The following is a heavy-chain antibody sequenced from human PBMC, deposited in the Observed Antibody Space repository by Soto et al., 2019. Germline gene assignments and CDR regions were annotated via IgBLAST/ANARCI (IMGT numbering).Heavy chain of an antibody. CDR1: GYTFTGYF. V-gene: IGHV1-2*02. CDR2: INPNSGVT. Sequence: ASVKVSCKASGYTFTGYFIHWVRQAPGQGLEWMGYINPNSGVTKYAPRFQGRVTMTRDTSIRTAYMELNNLRSDDTAVYYCARGGGTILDPLPWGPGTLVTVSS. J-gene: IGHJ1*01. CDR3: ARGGGTILDPLP. D-gene: IGHD3-3*01.